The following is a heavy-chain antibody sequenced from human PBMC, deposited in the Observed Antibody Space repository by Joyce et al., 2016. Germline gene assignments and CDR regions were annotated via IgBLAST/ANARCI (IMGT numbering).Heavy chain of an antibody. CDR2: LYYGGST. Sequence: QVQLQESGPRLVKPSQTLSLICTVSGVSISSADSYWSWIRQHPGEGLEWLWYLYYGGSTSYNPSLRSRVTLSVDTSKKHFPLNRTALTAADTAVYYCARVGRIRGPHFSFDSWGQGTLVTVSS. D-gene: IGHD3-10*01. CDR1: GVSISSADSY. CDR3: ARVGRIRGPHFSFDS. V-gene: IGHV4-31*03. J-gene: IGHJ4*02.